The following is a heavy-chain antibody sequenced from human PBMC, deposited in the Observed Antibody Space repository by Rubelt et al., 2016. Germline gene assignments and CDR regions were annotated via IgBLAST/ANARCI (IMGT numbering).Heavy chain of an antibody. J-gene: IGHJ4*02. CDR3: AASTARLTTDFDY. Sequence: VQLQESGPGLVKPSETLSLSCTVSGGSISSYYCSWVRQPPGKGQEWIWYIYYNGRTYYNSSLQSRVTISLDTSKNQFSLKLGSVTAADTAVYYWAASTARLTTDFDYWGQGTLVTVSS. V-gene: IGHV4-59*12. CDR1: GGSISSYY. D-gene: IGHD1-14*01. CDR2: IYYNGRT.